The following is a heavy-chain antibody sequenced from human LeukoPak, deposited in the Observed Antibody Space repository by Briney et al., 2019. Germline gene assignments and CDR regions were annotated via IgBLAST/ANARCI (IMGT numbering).Heavy chain of an antibody. CDR3: ARVKGRLSWFDP. J-gene: IGHJ5*02. V-gene: IGHV4-38-2*02. CDR2: IYHSGTT. CDR1: GYSISSGYY. Sequence: PSETLSLTCTVSGYSISSGYYWGWIRQPPGKGLEWIGSIYHSGTTYYNPSLKSRVTISVDTSKNQFSLKLGSVTAADTAVYYCARVKGRLSWFDPWGQGTLFTVSS.